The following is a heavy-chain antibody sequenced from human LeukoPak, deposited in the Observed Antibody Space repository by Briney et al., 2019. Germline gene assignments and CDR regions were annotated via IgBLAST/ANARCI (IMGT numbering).Heavy chain of an antibody. CDR3: ARGSFGIAAAGTQYFDY. D-gene: IGHD6-13*01. V-gene: IGHV4-38-2*01. J-gene: IGHJ4*02. CDR2: IYHSGST. Sequence: SETLSLTCAVSGYSISSGYYWGWIRQPPGKGLEWIGSIYHSGSTYYNPSLKSRVTISVDTSKNQFSLKLSPVTAADTAVYYCARGSFGIAAAGTQYFDYWGQGTLVTVSS. CDR1: GYSISSGYY.